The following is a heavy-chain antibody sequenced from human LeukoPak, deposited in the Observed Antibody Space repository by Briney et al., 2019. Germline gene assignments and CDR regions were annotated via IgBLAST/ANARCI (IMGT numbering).Heavy chain of an antibody. CDR2: ISSSSSYI. V-gene: IGHV3-21*01. Sequence: GGSLRLSCAASGFTFSSYSMNWVRQAPGKGLEWVSSISSSSSYIYYADSVKGRFTISRDNSKNTLYLQMNSLRAEDTAVYYCARLGSYSPGFDPWGQGTLVTVSS. D-gene: IGHD1-26*01. J-gene: IGHJ5*02. CDR3: ARLGSYSPGFDP. CDR1: GFTFSSYS.